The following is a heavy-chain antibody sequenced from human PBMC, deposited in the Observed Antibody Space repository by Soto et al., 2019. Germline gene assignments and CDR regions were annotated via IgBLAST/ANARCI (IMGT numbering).Heavy chain of an antibody. CDR2: IYYSGST. D-gene: IGHD3-10*02. CDR3: ARHWGMFWGGATFDY. J-gene: IGHJ4*02. V-gene: IGHV4-39*01. CDR1: GGSISSSSYY. Sequence: QLQLQESGPGLVKPSETLSLTCTVSGGSISSSSYYWGWIRQPPGKGLEWIGSIYYSGSTYYNPSLKSRVTISVDTSKNQFSLKLSSVTAADTAVYYCARHWGMFWGGATFDYWGQGTLVTVSS.